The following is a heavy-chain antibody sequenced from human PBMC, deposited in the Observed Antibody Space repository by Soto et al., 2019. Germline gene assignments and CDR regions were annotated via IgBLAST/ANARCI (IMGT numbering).Heavy chain of an antibody. J-gene: IGHJ6*02. CDR2: ISDSGGRT. CDR1: GFTFSTYA. V-gene: IGHV3-23*01. Sequence: GGSLRLSCAASGFTFSTYAMTWVRQAPGKGLEWVSSISDSGGRTHYADSVKGRFTISRDNSKNTLYLQMNSLRVDDTAVYYCAKDLGYCSRSTCQPPYGMDVWGQGTTVTVSS. D-gene: IGHD2-2*03. CDR3: AKDLGYCSRSTCQPPYGMDV.